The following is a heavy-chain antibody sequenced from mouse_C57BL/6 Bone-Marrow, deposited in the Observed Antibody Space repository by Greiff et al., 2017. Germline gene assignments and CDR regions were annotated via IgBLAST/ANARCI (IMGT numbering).Heavy chain of an antibody. J-gene: IGHJ2*01. Sequence: EVQLQQSGPELVKPGASVKIPCKASGYTFTDYNMDWVKQSHGKSLEWIGDINPNNGGTIYNQKFKGKATLTVDKSSSTAYMELRSLTSEDTAVDYCARRAVVAPYYFDYWGQGTTLTVSS. D-gene: IGHD1-1*01. CDR2: INPNNGGT. CDR1: GYTFTDYN. V-gene: IGHV1-18*01. CDR3: ARRAVVAPYYFDY.